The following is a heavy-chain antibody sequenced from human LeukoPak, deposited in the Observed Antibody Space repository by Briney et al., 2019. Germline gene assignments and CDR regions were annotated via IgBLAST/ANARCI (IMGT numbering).Heavy chain of an antibody. V-gene: IGHV1-69*06. CDR1: GGTFSSYA. CDR3: ARVGTYYYDSSGYGAFDI. J-gene: IGHJ3*02. Sequence: SVKVSCKASGGTFSSYAISWVRQAPGQGLEWMGGIIPIFGTANYAQKFQGRVTITADKSTSTAYMELRSLRSDDTAVYYCARVGTYYYDSSGYGAFDIWGQGTMVTVSS. D-gene: IGHD3-22*01. CDR2: IIPIFGTA.